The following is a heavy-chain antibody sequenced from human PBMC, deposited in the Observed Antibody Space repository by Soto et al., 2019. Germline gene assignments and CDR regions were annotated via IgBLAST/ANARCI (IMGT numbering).Heavy chain of an antibody. Sequence: SETLSLTCIFSGDSISNSRFYLAWIRQPPGEGLEWIGSIYHTGNAYYNPSLKSRVTIFVDTSKNQFSLKLTSVTAADTALYYCARDYFDSSDYTTNWFDPWGQGTLVTVSS. CDR1: GDSISNSRFY. V-gene: IGHV4-39*01. CDR3: ARDYFDSSDYTTNWFDP. D-gene: IGHD3-22*01. CDR2: IYHTGNA. J-gene: IGHJ5*02.